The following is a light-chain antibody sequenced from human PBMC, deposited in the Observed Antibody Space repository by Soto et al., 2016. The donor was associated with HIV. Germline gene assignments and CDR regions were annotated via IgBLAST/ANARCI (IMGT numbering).Light chain of an antibody. Sequence: SYELTQPPSVSVSPGQTATITCSGDALPRQYAFWYQQKPGQAPVLVIYDDRTRPSGIPARFSGSTSGDSATLTISRVEVEDEADYYCQVWDSRADGLFGGGTKLTVL. CDR2: DDR. CDR1: ALPRQY. V-gene: IGLV3-21*02. CDR3: QVWDSRADGL. J-gene: IGLJ2*01.